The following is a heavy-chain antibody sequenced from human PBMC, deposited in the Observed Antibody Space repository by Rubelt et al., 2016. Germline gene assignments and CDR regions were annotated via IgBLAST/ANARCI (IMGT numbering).Heavy chain of an antibody. CDR1: GFTVSNNY. J-gene: IGHJ6*02. D-gene: IGHD6-25*01. CDR3: AREAAGSLEDGMDV. V-gene: IGHV3-66*01. CDR2: IYSGGNT. Sequence: EVQLVESGGGLVQPGGSLRLSCAASGFTVSNNYMSWVRQAPGKGLEWVSIIYSGGNTYSADSVKGRLTISRDNSKKTLYLQRNSLRGEDTAVYYCAREAAGSLEDGMDVWGQGTTVTVSS.